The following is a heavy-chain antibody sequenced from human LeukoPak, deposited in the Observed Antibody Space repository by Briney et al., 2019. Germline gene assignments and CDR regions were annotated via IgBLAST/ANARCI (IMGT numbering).Heavy chain of an antibody. V-gene: IGHV3-21*01. CDR1: GFTFSSYS. Sequence: GGSLRLSCAASGFTFSSYSMNWVRQAPGKGLEWVSSISSSSSYIYYVDSVKGRFTISRDNAKNSLYLQMNSLRAEDTAVYYCASPITMVRGVISDYWGQGTLVTVSS. CDR3: ASPITMVRGVISDY. J-gene: IGHJ4*02. D-gene: IGHD3-10*01. CDR2: ISSSSSYI.